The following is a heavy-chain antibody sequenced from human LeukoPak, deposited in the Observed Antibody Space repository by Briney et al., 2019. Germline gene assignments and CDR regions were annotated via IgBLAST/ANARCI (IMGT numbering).Heavy chain of an antibody. J-gene: IGHJ4*02. CDR3: ANRPYSSSWFFDY. CDR2: ISGSGGST. D-gene: IGHD6-13*01. CDR1: GFTFSSYA. V-gene: IGHV3-23*01. Sequence: GGSLRLSCAASGFTFSSYAMSWVRQAPGKGLEWVSGISGSGGSTYYADSVKGRFTISRDNSKNTVYVQMNSLRAEDTAVYYCANRPYSSSWFFDYWGQGTLVAVSS.